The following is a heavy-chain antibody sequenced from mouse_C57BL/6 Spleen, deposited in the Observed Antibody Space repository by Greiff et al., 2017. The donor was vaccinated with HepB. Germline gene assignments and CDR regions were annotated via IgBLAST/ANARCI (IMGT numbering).Heavy chain of an antibody. Sequence: EVMLVESGGGLVKPGGSLKLSCAASGFTFSDYGMHWVRQAPEKGLEWVAYISSGSSTMYYADTVKGRFTISRDNAKNTLFLQRTSLRSEDTAMYYCARPLRGAMDYWGQGTSVTVSS. CDR3: ARPLRGAMDY. D-gene: IGHD1-1*01. CDR2: ISSGSSTM. V-gene: IGHV5-17*01. CDR1: GFTFSDYG. J-gene: IGHJ4*01.